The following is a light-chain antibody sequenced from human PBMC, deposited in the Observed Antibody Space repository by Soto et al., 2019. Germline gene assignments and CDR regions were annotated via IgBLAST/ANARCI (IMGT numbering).Light chain of an antibody. Sequence: EVVLTQSPGTLSLSPGERATLSCRAGQSISFSFAWYQLKPGQVPRLLIYDASTRATGVPARFSGSGSGTDFTLTISSLQSEDFVVYYCQQYNHWPWTFGQGTKVEIK. CDR3: QQYNHWPWT. CDR2: DAS. V-gene: IGKV3-15*01. J-gene: IGKJ1*01. CDR1: QSISFS.